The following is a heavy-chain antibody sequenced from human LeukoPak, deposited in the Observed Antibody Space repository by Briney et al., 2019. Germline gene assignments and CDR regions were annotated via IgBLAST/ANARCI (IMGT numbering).Heavy chain of an antibody. CDR2: IYHSGST. Sequence: SETLSLTCSVSGYSISSGYYWGWIRQPPGKGLEWIGSIYHSGSTYYNPSLKSRVTISVDTSKNQFSLKLSSVTAADTAVYYCARGWLQNWFDPWGQGTLVTVSS. CDR3: ARGWLQNWFDP. V-gene: IGHV4-38-2*02. J-gene: IGHJ5*02. D-gene: IGHD5-24*01. CDR1: GYSISSGYY.